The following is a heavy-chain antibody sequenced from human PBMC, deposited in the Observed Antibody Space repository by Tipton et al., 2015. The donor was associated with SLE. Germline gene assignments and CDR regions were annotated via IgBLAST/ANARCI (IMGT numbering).Heavy chain of an antibody. CDR2: IYYSGRT. CDR1: GGSISNFY. CDR3: ARDGGAGADSDFYYLDV. J-gene: IGHJ6*03. Sequence: TLSLTCTVSGGSISNFYWSWIRQPPGKGLEWIGYIYYSGRTNNNPSLQSRVTISVDTSKNQLSLKMRSVTAADTAVYYCARDGGAGADSDFYYLDVWGKGTTVTVSS. V-gene: IGHV4-59*01. D-gene: IGHD6-13*01.